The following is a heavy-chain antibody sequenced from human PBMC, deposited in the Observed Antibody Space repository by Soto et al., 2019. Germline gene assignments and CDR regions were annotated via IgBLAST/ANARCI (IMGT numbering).Heavy chain of an antibody. D-gene: IGHD1-26*01. Sequence: GGSLRLSCTASGFTFNTHWMHWGRQAPGKGLVWVSRIYFDGITTNYADSVKGRLTVSRDNAKNTVYLHVNTLRDEDAAVYYCARGGAMGVDYWGQGTLVTVSS. V-gene: IGHV3-74*01. CDR3: ARGGAMGVDY. CDR2: IYFDGITT. CDR1: GFTFNTHW. J-gene: IGHJ4*02.